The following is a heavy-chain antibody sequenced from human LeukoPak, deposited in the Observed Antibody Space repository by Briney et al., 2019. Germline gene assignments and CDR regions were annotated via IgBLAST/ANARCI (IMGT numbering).Heavy chain of an antibody. D-gene: IGHD3-3*01. Sequence: GESLKISRKGSGYSFTSYWIGWVRQMPGKGLGWMGIIYPGDSDTRYSPSFQAQVTISADKSISTAYLQWSSLKASDTAMYYCARFYYDFWSGYRPLDDWGQGTLVTVSS. CDR3: ARFYYDFWSGYRPLDD. CDR1: GYSFTSYW. CDR2: IYPGDSDT. J-gene: IGHJ4*02. V-gene: IGHV5-51*01.